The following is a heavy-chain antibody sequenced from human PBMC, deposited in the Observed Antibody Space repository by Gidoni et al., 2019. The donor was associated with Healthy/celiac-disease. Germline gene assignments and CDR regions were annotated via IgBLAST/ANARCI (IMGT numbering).Heavy chain of an antibody. J-gene: IGHJ6*02. CDR2: INWNGGST. Sequence: EVQLVESGGGVVRPGGSLRLSCAASGFTFADFGLSWVRQAPGKGLEWVSGINWNGGSTGYAGSEKGRFTISRDNAKNSLYLQRNRLRAEDTALYHCARSHRSGYYLDYYYYYGMDVWGQGTTVTVSS. V-gene: IGHV3-20*01. CDR3: ARSHRSGYYLDYYYYYGMDV. CDR1: GFTFADFG. D-gene: IGHD3-22*01.